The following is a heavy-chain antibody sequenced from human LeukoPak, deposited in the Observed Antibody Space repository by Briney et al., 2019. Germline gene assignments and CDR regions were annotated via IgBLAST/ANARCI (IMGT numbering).Heavy chain of an antibody. CDR3: ARGVTLDY. D-gene: IGHD2-21*02. CDR1: GFTFSSYT. J-gene: IGHJ4*02. CDR2: ISSGDNIM. Sequence: GGSLRLSCAASGFTFSSYTMNWVRQAPGKGLEWVSYISSGDNIMFYADSVKGRFIISRDNAKNSLYLQMNSLRAEDTAVYYCARGVTLDYWGQGTLVTVSS. V-gene: IGHV3-48*04.